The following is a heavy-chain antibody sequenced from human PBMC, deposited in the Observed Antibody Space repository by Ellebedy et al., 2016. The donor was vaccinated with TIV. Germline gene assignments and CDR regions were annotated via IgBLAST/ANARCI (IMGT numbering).Heavy chain of an antibody. J-gene: IGHJ4*02. CDR3: ARQSDELGCDY. V-gene: IGHV5-51*01. Sequence: GESLKISCKGSGYSFTSYWIAWVRQKPGKGLEWMGIIYPGDSDTRYSPSFQGQVTISADKSIRTAYLQWSSLKASDSAMNYCARQSDELGCDYWGQGTLVTFSS. D-gene: IGHD7-27*01. CDR2: IYPGDSDT. CDR1: GYSFTSYW.